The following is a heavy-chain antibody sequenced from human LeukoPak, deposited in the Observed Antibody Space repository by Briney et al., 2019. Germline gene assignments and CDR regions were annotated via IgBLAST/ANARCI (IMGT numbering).Heavy chain of an antibody. CDR1: GFTFSSYE. D-gene: IGHD6-6*01. J-gene: IGHJ4*02. CDR2: ISSSGSTI. V-gene: IGHV3-48*03. CDR3: AKRNSIADFDY. Sequence: PGGSLRLSCAASGFTFSSYEMNWVRQAPGKGLEWVSYISSSGSTIYYADSVKGRFTISRDNAKNSLYLQMNSLRAEDTAVYYCAKRNSIADFDYWGQGTLVTVSS.